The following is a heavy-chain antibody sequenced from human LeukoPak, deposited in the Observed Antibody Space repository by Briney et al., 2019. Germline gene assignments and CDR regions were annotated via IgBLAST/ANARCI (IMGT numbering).Heavy chain of an antibody. Sequence: SEILSLTCTVSGGSISSSSYYWGWIRQPPGKGLEWIGSIYYSGSTYYNPSLKSRVTISVDTSKNQFSLKLSSVTAADTAVYYCARQRKAAADNWFDPWGQGTLVTVSS. D-gene: IGHD6-13*01. J-gene: IGHJ5*02. CDR2: IYYSGST. V-gene: IGHV4-39*01. CDR3: ARQRKAAADNWFDP. CDR1: GGSISSSSYY.